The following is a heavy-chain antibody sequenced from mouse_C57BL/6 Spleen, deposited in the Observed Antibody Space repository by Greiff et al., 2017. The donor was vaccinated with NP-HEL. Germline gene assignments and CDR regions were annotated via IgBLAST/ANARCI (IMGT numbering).Heavy chain of an antibody. CDR2: IYPGDGDT. D-gene: IGHD2-5*01. J-gene: IGHJ3*01. CDR1: GYAFSSYW. Sequence: QVQLQQSGAELVKPGASVKISCKSSGYAFSSYWMNWVKQRPGKGLEWIGQIYPGDGDTNYNGKFKGKATLTADKSSSTAYMQLSSLTSEDSAVYFCACHSNPGAWFAYWGQGTLVTVSA. V-gene: IGHV1-80*01. CDR3: ACHSNPGAWFAY.